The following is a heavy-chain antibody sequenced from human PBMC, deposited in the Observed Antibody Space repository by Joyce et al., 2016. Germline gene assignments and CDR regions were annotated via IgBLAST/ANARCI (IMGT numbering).Heavy chain of an antibody. CDR1: GYIFTTYG. V-gene: IGHV1-18*01. D-gene: IGHD3-22*01. CDR3: ARDIYYYNSSGYYWGAFDI. Sequence: QVQLVQSGSEVKKPGASVEVSCKASGYIFTTYGISWVRQAPGQGFEWMGWISAHHGNTKYAQKFQGRVTMTIDTSTSTAYRELESLGSDDTAVYYCARDIYYYNSSGYYWGAFDIWGQGTMVSVSS. J-gene: IGHJ3*02. CDR2: ISAHHGNT.